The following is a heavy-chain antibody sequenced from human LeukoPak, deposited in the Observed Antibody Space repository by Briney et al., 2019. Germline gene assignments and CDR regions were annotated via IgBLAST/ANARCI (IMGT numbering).Heavy chain of an antibody. D-gene: IGHD3-22*01. V-gene: IGHV3-30*18. CDR1: GFTFSSYG. Sequence: GRSLRLSCAAPGFTFSSYGMHWVRQAPGKGLEWVAVISYDGSNKYYADSVKGRFTISRDNSKNTLYLQMNSLRAEDTAVYYCAKEVTMIVVVIGAFDIWGQGTMVTVSS. CDR2: ISYDGSNK. J-gene: IGHJ3*02. CDR3: AKEVTMIVVVIGAFDI.